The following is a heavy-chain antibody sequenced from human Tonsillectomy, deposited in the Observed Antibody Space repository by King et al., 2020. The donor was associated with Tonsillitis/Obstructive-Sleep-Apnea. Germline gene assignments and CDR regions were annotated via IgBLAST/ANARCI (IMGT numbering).Heavy chain of an antibody. CDR1: GFTFSSYS. D-gene: IGHD2-2*01. J-gene: IGHJ3*02. CDR2: ISSSISTI. CDR3: ARDLARYCSSTSCLAFDI. V-gene: IGHV3-48*02. Sequence: VQLVEAGGGLVQPGGSLRLSCAASGFTFSSYSMNWVRQAPGKGLEWVSYISSSISTIYYADSVKGRFTISIDNAKNSLYLQMKCLRDEDTAVYYCARDLARYCSSTSCLAFDIWGQGTMVTVSS.